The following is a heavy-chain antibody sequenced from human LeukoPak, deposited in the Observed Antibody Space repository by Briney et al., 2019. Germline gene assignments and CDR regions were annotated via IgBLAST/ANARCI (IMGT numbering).Heavy chain of an antibody. D-gene: IGHD5-18*01. CDR1: GFTFSSYA. V-gene: IGHV3-23*01. CDR2: ISGSDDRT. Sequence: GGSLRLSCAASGFTFSSYAMSWVRQAPGKGLEWVSGISGSDDRTYYGDSVKGRFTISRDNANNTLYLQMNTLRAEDTAVYYCAKRTGKGYGYPDYWGQGTLVTVSS. CDR3: AKRTGKGYGYPDY. J-gene: IGHJ4*02.